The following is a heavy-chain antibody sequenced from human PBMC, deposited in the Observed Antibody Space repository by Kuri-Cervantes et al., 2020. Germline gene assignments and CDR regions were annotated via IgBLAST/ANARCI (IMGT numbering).Heavy chain of an antibody. J-gene: IGHJ3*02. D-gene: IGHD3-10*01. Sequence: GESLKISCAASGFTFSSYAMHWVRQAPGKGLEWVAVISYDGSNKYYADSVKGRFTISRDNSKNTLYLQMNSLRAEDTAVYYCAREYFIRAEDAFDIWGQWTMVTVSS. CDR2: ISYDGSNK. CDR3: AREYFIRAEDAFDI. V-gene: IGHV3-30-3*01. CDR1: GFTFSSYA.